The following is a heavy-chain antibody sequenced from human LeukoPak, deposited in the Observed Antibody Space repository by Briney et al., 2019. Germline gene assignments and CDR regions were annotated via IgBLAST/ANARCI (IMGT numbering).Heavy chain of an antibody. Sequence: GESLKISCKGSGYSFTSYWIGWVRQMPGKGLEWMGIVYPGDSDTRYNPSFQGQVTISADKSISTAFLQWSSLKASDTAMYYCARDYSNSPLYDAFDIWGQGTMVTVSS. J-gene: IGHJ3*02. CDR3: ARDYSNSPLYDAFDI. CDR1: GYSFTSYW. D-gene: IGHD6-6*01. CDR2: VYPGDSDT. V-gene: IGHV5-51*01.